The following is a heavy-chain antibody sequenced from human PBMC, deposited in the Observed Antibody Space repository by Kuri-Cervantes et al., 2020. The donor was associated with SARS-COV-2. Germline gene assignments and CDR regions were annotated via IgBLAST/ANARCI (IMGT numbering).Heavy chain of an antibody. V-gene: IGHV3-21*01. J-gene: IGHJ6*03. CDR3: ARVAGEGPIYYYYMDV. CDR2: ISGSGSYM. D-gene: IGHD2-21*01. CDR1: DFTFSSYK. Sequence: ETLSLTCAASDFTFSSYKMNWVRQGPGKALQWVSSISGSGSYMYYADSVKGRFTISRDSAKNSVYLQMNSLRGEDTAVYYCARVAGEGPIYYYYMDVWGKGTTVTVSS.